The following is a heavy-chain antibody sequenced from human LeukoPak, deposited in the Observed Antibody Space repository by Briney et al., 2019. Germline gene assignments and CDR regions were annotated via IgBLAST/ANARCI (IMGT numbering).Heavy chain of an antibody. Sequence: ASVKVSCKASGYTFTGYCMHWVRQAPGQGLEWMGWINPNSGGTNYAQKFQGWVTMTRDTSISTAYMELSRLRSDDTAVYYCARSRMVRGVIHFDYWGQGTLVTVSS. D-gene: IGHD3-10*01. CDR3: ARSRMVRGVIHFDY. J-gene: IGHJ4*02. V-gene: IGHV1-2*04. CDR2: INPNSGGT. CDR1: GYTFTGYC.